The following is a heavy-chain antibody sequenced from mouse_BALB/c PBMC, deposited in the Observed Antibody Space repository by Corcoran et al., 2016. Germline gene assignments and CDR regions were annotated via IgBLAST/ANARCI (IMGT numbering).Heavy chain of an antibody. D-gene: IGHD1-1*01. Sequence: QILLVQSGPELNKPGETVKISCKASGYTFTNYGMNWVKQAPGKGLKWMGWINTYTGEPTYADDFKGRFAFSLETSASTAYLQINNLKNEDMATYFCAKGLLNAMDYWGQGTSVTVS. V-gene: IGHV9-1*02. CDR2: INTYTGEP. CDR1: GYTFTNYG. J-gene: IGHJ4*01. CDR3: AKGLLNAMDY.